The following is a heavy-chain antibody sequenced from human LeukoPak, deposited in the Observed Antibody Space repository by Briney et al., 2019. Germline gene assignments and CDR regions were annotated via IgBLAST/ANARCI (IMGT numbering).Heavy chain of an antibody. CDR1: DNSFIIYY. J-gene: IGHJ6*03. D-gene: IGHD5-12*01. CDR2: IYSTGGA. Sequence: WGTLCLTCTASDNSFIIYYWTWIRQPPGKGLEWLGNIYSTGGANYNPSLKNRVTISIDTSKSQFSLKLSSLTAADTAVYYCARGNKWISTARSDYDMDVWGKGTTVTVSS. CDR3: ARGNKWISTARSDYDMDV. V-gene: IGHV4-59*01.